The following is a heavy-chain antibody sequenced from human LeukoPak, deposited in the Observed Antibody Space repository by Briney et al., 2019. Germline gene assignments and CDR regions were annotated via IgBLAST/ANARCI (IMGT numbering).Heavy chain of an antibody. V-gene: IGHV4-4*02. J-gene: IGHJ4*02. CDR2: IFHSGTT. CDR1: DEVITSNNW. Sequence: SGTLSLTCTVSDEVITSNNWWGWVRQSPGKGLEWIGGIFHSGTTRYKASLKSRVTISVDTSKNQFSLKLSSVTAADTAVYYCARDTMVRGIDYWGQGTLVTVSS. D-gene: IGHD3-10*01. CDR3: ARDTMVRGIDY.